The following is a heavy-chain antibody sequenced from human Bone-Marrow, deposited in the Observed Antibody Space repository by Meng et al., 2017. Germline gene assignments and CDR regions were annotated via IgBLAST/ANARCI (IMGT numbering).Heavy chain of an antibody. J-gene: IGHJ6*02. D-gene: IGHD3-10*01. CDR1: GYSISSGYY. CDR2: IYHSGST. CDR3: ARDRGGGEQPFCMDV. V-gene: IGHV4-38-2*02. Sequence: SQTLSLTCAVSGYSISSGYYWGWIRQPPGKGLEWIGSIYHSGSTYYNPSLKSRVTISVDTSKNQYSLKLSSVTAADTAVYYFARDRGGGEQPFCMDVWGQGTTVTVSS.